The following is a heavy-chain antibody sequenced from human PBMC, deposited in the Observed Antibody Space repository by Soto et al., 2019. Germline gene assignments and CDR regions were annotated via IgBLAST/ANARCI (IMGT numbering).Heavy chain of an antibody. D-gene: IGHD3-9*01. V-gene: IGHV1-18*01. J-gene: IGHJ5*02. CDR1: GYTFTSYG. CDR3: ARDDFDWLNQKNWFDP. CDR2: ISAYNGNT. Sequence: ASVKVSCKASGYTFTSYGISWVRQAPGQGLEWMGWISAYNGNTNYAQKLQGRVTMTTDTSTSTAYMELRSLRSDDTAVYYFARDDFDWLNQKNWFDPWGQGTLLTVSS.